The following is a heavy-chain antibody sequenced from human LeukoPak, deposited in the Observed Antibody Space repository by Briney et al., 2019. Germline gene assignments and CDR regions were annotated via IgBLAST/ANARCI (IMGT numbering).Heavy chain of an antibody. Sequence: GGSLRLSCAASGFTFSSYAMSWVRQAPGKGREGVSTISGSGSTTYYADSVKGRFTISRDNSKNTLYLQMNSLRAEDTAVYSCAKGGRYCSGVTCYSATWGQGTLVTVSP. CDR1: GFTFSSYA. D-gene: IGHD2-15*01. CDR2: ISGSGSTT. CDR3: AKGGRYCSGVTCYSAT. J-gene: IGHJ5*02. V-gene: IGHV3-23*01.